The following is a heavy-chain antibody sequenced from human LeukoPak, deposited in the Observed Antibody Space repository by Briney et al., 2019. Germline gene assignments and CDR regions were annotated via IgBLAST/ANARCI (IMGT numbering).Heavy chain of an antibody. D-gene: IGHD5-24*01. CDR1: GYTFTGYY. CDR3: ATYKPMGYFDY. CDR2: INPNTGGT. Sequence: ASVKVSCKASGYTFTGYYIHWVRQAPGQGLEWMGWINPNTGGTNYAQKFQGRVTMTRDTSISTAYMELSRLRSDDTAVYYCATYKPMGYFDYWGQGTLVTVSS. J-gene: IGHJ4*02. V-gene: IGHV1-2*02.